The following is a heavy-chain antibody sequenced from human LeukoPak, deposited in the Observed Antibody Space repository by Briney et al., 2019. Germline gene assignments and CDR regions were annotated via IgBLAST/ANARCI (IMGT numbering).Heavy chain of an antibody. Sequence: SETLSLTCTVSGGSISSYYWSWIRQPPGKGLEWIGYIYYSGSTNYNPSLKSRVTISVDTSKNQFSLKLGSVTAADTAVYYCARVPPIDAFDIWGQGTMVTVSS. CDR3: ARVPPIDAFDI. J-gene: IGHJ3*02. CDR1: GGSISSYY. CDR2: IYYSGST. V-gene: IGHV4-59*01.